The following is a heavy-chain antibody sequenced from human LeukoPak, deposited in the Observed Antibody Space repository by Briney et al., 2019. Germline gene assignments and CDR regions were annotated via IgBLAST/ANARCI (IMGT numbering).Heavy chain of an antibody. J-gene: IGHJ6*02. V-gene: IGHV3-21*01. CDR3: AREGYYYGLDV. CDR1: GFTFSSYS. Sequence: PGGSLRLSCAASGFTFSSYSMNWVRQAPGQGLEWVSSISSSSSYMYYADSLKGRFTISRDNAKNSLYLQMNSLRAEDTAVYYCAREGYYYGLDVWGQGTTVTVSS. CDR2: ISSSSSYM.